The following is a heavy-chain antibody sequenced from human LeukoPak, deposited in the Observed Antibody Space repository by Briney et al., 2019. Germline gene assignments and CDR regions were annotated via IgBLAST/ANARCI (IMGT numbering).Heavy chain of an antibody. D-gene: IGHD1-26*01. Sequence: GGSLRLSCTASGFTFADYAMSWFRQAPGKGLEWVGFIRSKAYGGTTEYAASVKGRFTISRDDSQSIAYLQMNSLRAEDTAVYYCARDSSYSYADYWGQGTLVTVSS. CDR3: ARDSSYSYADY. CDR2: IRSKAYGGTT. CDR1: GFTFADYA. V-gene: IGHV3-49*03. J-gene: IGHJ4*02.